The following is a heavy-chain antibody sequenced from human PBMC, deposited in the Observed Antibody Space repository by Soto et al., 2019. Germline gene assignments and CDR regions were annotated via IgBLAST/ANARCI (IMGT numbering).Heavy chain of an antibody. V-gene: IGHV1-2*02. J-gene: IGHJ4*02. D-gene: IGHD6-6*01. Sequence: RASVKVSCKASGYTFTDYYMHWVRQAPGQGLEWMGWINPNSGGTNYAQKFQGRVTMTRDTSINTAYMGLSSLRSDDTAVYYCARDPQYSSSSDYWGQGALVTVSS. CDR2: INPNSGGT. CDR3: ARDPQYSSSSDY. CDR1: GYTFTDYY.